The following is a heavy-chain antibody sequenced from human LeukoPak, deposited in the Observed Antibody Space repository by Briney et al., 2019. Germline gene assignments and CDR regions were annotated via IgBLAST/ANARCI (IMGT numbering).Heavy chain of an antibody. CDR1: GYTLTELS. CDR3: ARKQDVWGSYDY. J-gene: IGHJ4*02. CDR2: FDPEDGET. D-gene: IGHD3-16*01. Sequence: ASVKVSCKVSGYTLTELSMHWVRQAPGKGLEWMGGFDPEDGETIYAQKFQGRVTMTEDTSTDTAYMELSRLRSDDTAVYYCARKQDVWGSYDYWGQGTLVTDSS. V-gene: IGHV1-24*01.